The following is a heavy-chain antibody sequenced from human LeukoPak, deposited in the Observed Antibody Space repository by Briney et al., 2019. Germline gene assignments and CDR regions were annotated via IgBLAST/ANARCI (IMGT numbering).Heavy chain of an antibody. CDR1: GGSISSGGYS. CDR3: AREGYYYGSSGYSYYFDY. V-gene: IGHV4-30-2*01. D-gene: IGHD3-22*01. Sequence: SETLSLTCAVSGGSISSGGYSWSWIRQPPGKGLEWLGYIYHSGSTYYNPSLKSRVTISVDRSKNQFSLKLSSVTAADTAVYYCAREGYYYGSSGYSYYFDYWGQGTLVTVSS. J-gene: IGHJ4*02. CDR2: IYHSGST.